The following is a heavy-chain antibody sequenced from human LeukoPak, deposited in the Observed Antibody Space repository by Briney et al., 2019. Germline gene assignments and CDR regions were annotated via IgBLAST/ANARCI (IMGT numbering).Heavy chain of an antibody. D-gene: IGHD6-19*01. Sequence: GGSLRLSCAVSGITLSNYGMSWVRQAPGKGLEWVAGISDSGGRTNYADSVKGRFTISRDNSKNTLYLQMNSLRAEDTAVYYCAKDVGIAVAGRGHAFDIWGQGTMVTVSS. CDR1: GITLSNYG. J-gene: IGHJ3*02. CDR3: AKDVGIAVAGRGHAFDI. V-gene: IGHV3-23*01. CDR2: ISDSGGRT.